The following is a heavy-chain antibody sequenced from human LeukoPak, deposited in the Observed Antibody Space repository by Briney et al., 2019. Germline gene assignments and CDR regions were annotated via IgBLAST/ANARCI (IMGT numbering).Heavy chain of an antibody. Sequence: GGSLRLSCAASGFTFSSYAMHWVCQAPGKGLDWVAVIPYDGSKKYYADSVQGRFTISRDNSKNTMYLQMNSLRSEGTAVYYCARDGASRGAPDDYWGQGTLVTVSS. V-gene: IGHV3-30-3*01. D-gene: IGHD2-15*01. J-gene: IGHJ4*02. CDR2: IPYDGSKK. CDR1: GFTFSSYA. CDR3: ARDGASRGAPDDY.